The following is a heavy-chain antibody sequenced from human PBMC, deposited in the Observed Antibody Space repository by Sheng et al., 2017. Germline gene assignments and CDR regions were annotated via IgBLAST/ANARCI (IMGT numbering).Heavy chain of an antibody. J-gene: IGHJ6*03. CDR2: INHSGST. Sequence: QVQLQQWGAGLLKPSETLSLTCAVYGGSFSGYYWSWIRQPPGKGLEWIGEINHSGSTNYNPSLKSRVTISVDTSKNQFSLKLSSVTAADTAVYYCARAVNIVATSSKDYYMDVWGKGATVTVS. D-gene: IGHD5-12*01. CDR1: GGSFSGYY. V-gene: IGHV4-34*01. CDR3: ARAVNIVATSSKDYYMDV.